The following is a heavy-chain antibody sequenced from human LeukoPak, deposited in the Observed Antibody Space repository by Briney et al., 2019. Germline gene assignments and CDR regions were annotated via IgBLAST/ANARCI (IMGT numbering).Heavy chain of an antibody. D-gene: IGHD4-11*01. CDR3: ARHYSATVEKGFDH. Sequence: EPLHIPCTGSGYSFTSFWYGSVPQIPWKSLEWMGIIYPRDSDPRYSPYFQGQVPIAADKSIRTAYLQRSSLKASHTVMYYCARHYSATVEKGFDHWGQGTLVTVSS. V-gene: IGHV5-51*01. CDR1: GYSFTSFW. J-gene: IGHJ4*02. CDR2: IYPRDSDP.